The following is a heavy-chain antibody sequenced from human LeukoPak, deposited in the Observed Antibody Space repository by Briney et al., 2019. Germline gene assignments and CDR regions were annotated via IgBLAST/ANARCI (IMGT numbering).Heavy chain of an antibody. CDR3: AKGAHSSGWYQYFDY. V-gene: IGHV3-66*01. D-gene: IGHD6-19*01. J-gene: IGHJ4*02. CDR1: EFSVGSNY. Sequence: GGSLRLSCAASEFSVGSNYMTWVRQAPGKGLEWVSLIYSGGSTYYADSVKGRFTISRDNSKNTLYLQMNSLRAEDTAVYYCAKGAHSSGWYQYFDYWGQGTLVTVSS. CDR2: IYSGGST.